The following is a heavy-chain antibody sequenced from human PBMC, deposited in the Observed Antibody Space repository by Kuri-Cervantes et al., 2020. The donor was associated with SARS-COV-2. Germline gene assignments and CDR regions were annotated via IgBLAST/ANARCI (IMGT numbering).Heavy chain of an antibody. J-gene: IGHJ4*02. CDR1: GGSISSSSYY. V-gene: IGHV4-61*05. D-gene: IGHD1-1*01. Sequence: SETLSLNCTVSGGSISSSSYYWGWIRQPPGKGLEWIGYVDDSGSTHHTHRNPSVESRVSYSVDTSRNQFSLRLTSVSAADTAVYYCARGGEGTAGRAPDYWGQEMLVTVSS. CDR2: VDDSGST. CDR3: ARGGEGTAGRAPDY.